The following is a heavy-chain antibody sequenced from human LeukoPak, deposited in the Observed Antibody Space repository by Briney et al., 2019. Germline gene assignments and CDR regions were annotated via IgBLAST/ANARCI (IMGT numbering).Heavy chain of an antibody. CDR2: IYYSGST. Sequence: KPSETLSLTCTVSGASISSYYWNWIRQPPGKGLEWIGYIYYSGSTNYNPSLKSRVTISVDTSKNQFSLKLSSVTAADTAVYYCARDSDIAALNRATWFDPWGQGTLVTVSS. D-gene: IGHD6-6*01. V-gene: IGHV4-59*01. J-gene: IGHJ5*02. CDR1: GASISSYY. CDR3: ARDSDIAALNRATWFDP.